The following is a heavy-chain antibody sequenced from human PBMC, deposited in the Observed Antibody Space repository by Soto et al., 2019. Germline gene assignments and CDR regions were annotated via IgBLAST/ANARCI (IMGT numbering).Heavy chain of an antibody. J-gene: IGHJ6*02. D-gene: IGHD6-19*01. Sequence: GASVKVSCKASGYTFTSYGISWVRQAPGQGLEWMGWINPNSGGTNYAQKFQGWVTMTRDTSISTAYMELSRLRSDDTAVYYCARDRALAIAVARPGYYGMDVWGQGTTVTVSS. CDR3: ARDRALAIAVARPGYYGMDV. CDR1: GYTFTSYG. V-gene: IGHV1-2*04. CDR2: INPNSGGT.